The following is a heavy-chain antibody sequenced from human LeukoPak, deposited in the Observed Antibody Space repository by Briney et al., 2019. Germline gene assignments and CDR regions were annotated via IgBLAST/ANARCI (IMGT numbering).Heavy chain of an antibody. V-gene: IGHV3-21*01. D-gene: IGHD1-26*01. CDR1: GFSFENYN. CDR2: INVITGYI. CDR3: ARDRSGSSSVDDAFDI. J-gene: IGHJ3*02. Sequence: GGSLRLSCAASGFSFENYNMNWVRQAPGKGPEWVAYINVITGYIYYADSLKGRFTISRDKAKKSLFLEMNSLRVEDTAVYYCARDRSGSSSVDDAFDIWGQGIMVTVSS.